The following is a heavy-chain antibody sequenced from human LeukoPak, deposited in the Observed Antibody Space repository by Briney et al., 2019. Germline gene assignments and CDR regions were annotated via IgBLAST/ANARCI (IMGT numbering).Heavy chain of an antibody. CDR2: ITCSSGYT. Sequence: GGSLRLSCAASGFTFSSYDMSWVRQAPGKGLEWVSGITCSSGYTYYADSVKGRFTISRDNSRNTLYLQMNSLRAEDTAVYYCAKDPSDLGGSGSNNYFDCWGQGTLVTVSS. CDR1: GFTFSSYD. CDR3: AKDPSDLGGSGSNNYFDC. D-gene: IGHD3-10*01. J-gene: IGHJ4*02. V-gene: IGHV3-23*01.